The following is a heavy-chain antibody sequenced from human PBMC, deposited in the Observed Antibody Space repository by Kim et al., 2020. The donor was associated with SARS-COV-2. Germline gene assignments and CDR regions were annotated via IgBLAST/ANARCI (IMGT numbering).Heavy chain of an antibody. CDR2: I. Sequence: IGYADSVKGRFTISRDNAKNSLYLQMNSLRAEDTALYYCANYGNEDAFDIWGQGTMVTVSS. V-gene: IGHV3-9*01. D-gene: IGHD3-10*01. J-gene: IGHJ3*02. CDR3: ANYGNEDAFDI.